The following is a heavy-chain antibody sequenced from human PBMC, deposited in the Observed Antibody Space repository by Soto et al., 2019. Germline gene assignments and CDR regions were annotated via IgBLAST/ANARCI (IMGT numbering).Heavy chain of an antibody. J-gene: IGHJ5*02. CDR1: GFTFSDYT. Sequence: EVLLLASGGGLVRSGGSLSLTCATSGFTFSDYTFSWVRQAPGARLEWVSAIIKRGETFYADSVKGRFSISRDDSNSMVYLQRHSLSAEATAVYYGEKDRQPEGFWPFDHWGQGTLVTVSS. CDR2: IIKRGET. D-gene: IGHD3-3*01. CDR3: EKDRQPEGFWPFDH. V-gene: IGHV3-23*01.